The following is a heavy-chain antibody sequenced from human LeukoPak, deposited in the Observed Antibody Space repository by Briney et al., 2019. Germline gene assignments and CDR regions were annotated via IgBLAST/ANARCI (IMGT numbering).Heavy chain of an antibody. CDR1: GGSLSSGDFS. Sequence: SETLSLTCVVSGGSLSSGDFSWSWIRQPPGKGLEWLANINHSGSTYYNPSLKSRVTISVDTSKNQFSLKLSSVTAADTAVYYCARERSSWYGEYFQHWGQGTLVTVSS. V-gene: IGHV4-30-2*01. CDR3: ARERSSWYGEYFQH. J-gene: IGHJ1*01. CDR2: INHSGST. D-gene: IGHD6-13*01.